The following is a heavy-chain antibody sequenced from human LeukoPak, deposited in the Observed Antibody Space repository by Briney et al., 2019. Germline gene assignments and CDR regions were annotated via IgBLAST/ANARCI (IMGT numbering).Heavy chain of an antibody. CDR2: IYSSGST. D-gene: IGHD3-9*01. J-gene: IGHJ4*02. Sequence: SETLSLTCTVSGGSISGSTYYWGWIRQPPGKGLEWIGSIYSSGSTYYNPSLRSRVTISVDTSKNQFSLRLSSVTAADTAVYYCARQYYDILTGYSYYFDYWGQGTRVTVSS. CDR1: GGSISGSTYY. CDR3: ARQYYDILTGYSYYFDY. V-gene: IGHV4-39*01.